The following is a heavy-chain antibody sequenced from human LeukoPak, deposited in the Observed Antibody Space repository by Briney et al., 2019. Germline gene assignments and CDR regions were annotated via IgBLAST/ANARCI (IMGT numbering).Heavy chain of an antibody. CDR1: GYSFTTFW. CDR2: IYPGDSDT. V-gene: IGHV5-51*01. J-gene: IGHJ4*02. D-gene: IGHD6-19*01. CDR3: VRRRAVAGNYYFDY. Sequence: GESLKISCKGSGYSFTTFWIGWMRQMPGKGLERMGIIYPGDSDTRYSPSFQGQVTISADKSVSTAYLQWGSLKASDTAMYYCVRRRAVAGNYYFDYWGQGTLVTVSS.